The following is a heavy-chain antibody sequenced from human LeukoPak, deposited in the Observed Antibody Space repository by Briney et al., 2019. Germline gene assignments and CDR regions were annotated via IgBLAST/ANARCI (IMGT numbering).Heavy chain of an antibody. J-gene: IGHJ4*02. D-gene: IGHD6-25*01. CDR1: GGSVSSGSYY. CDR2: IYYSGST. Sequence: SETLSLTCTVSGGSVSSGSYYWSWIRQPPGKGLEWIGYIYYSGSTNYNPSLKSRVTISVDTSKNQFSLKLSSVTAADTAVYYCARVRSGCSDYWGQGTLVTVPS. CDR3: ARVRSGCSDY. V-gene: IGHV4-61*01.